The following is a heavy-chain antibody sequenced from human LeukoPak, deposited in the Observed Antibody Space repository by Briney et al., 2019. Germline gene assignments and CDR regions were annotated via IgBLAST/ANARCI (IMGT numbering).Heavy chain of an antibody. CDR2: ISFGGGST. V-gene: IGHV3-23*01. Sequence: GGSLRLSCAASRFSFSDSALSWVRPALGKGLEWVSLISFGGGSTYYTDSVEGRFTISRDTSKNTLSLQMNSLRAEDTAVYYCAKSLASGYYGGGYFFDSWGQGTPVTVSS. CDR1: RFSFSDSA. D-gene: IGHD3-22*01. CDR3: AKSLASGYYGGGYFFDS. J-gene: IGHJ4*02.